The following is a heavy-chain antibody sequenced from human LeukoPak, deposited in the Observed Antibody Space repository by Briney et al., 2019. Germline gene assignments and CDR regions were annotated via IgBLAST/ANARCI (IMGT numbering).Heavy chain of an antibody. V-gene: IGHV3-23*01. CDR1: GFTFSSYA. J-gene: IGHJ3*02. D-gene: IGHD4-11*01. Sequence: PGGSLRLSCAASGFTFSSYAMSWVRQAPGKGLEWVSAISGSGGSTYYADSVKGRFTISRDNSKNTLYLQMNSLRAEDTAVYYCARGGYSNYARWDAFDIWGQGTMVTVSS. CDR3: ARGGYSNYARWDAFDI. CDR2: ISGSGGST.